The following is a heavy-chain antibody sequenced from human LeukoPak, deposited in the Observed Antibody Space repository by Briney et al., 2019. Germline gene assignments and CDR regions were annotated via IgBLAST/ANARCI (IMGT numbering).Heavy chain of an antibody. CDR1: GFTFSGSA. CDR3: TCRYCSSTSCYGDY. D-gene: IGHD2-2*01. Sequence: QPGGSLRLSCAASGFTFSGSAMHWVRQASGKGLECVGRIRSKANSYATAYAASVKGRFTISREDSKNKAYLQMNSLKTEDTAVYYCTCRYCSSTSCYGDYWGQGTLVNVSS. V-gene: IGHV3-73*01. J-gene: IGHJ4*02. CDR2: IRSKANSYAT.